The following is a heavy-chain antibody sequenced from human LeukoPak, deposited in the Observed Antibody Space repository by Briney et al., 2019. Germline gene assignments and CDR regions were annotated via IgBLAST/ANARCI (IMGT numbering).Heavy chain of an antibody. CDR1: GGSISSSGYY. CDR3: ARNRAGDYFDY. CDR2: FFFGGNT. Sequence: SETLSLTCTVSGGSISSSGYYWGWIRQPPGTGLEWIGNFFFGGNTYFNPSLKSRVTISVDTSKNQFSLRLSSVTAADTAVYYCARNRAGDYFDYWGQGTLVTVSS. J-gene: IGHJ4*02. V-gene: IGHV4-39*01. D-gene: IGHD6-19*01.